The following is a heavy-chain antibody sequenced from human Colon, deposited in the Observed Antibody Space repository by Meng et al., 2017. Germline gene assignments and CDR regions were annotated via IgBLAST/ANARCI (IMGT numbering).Heavy chain of an antibody. CDR1: GFTFSSYA. CDR3: ARVQGELLRYFDY. V-gene: IGHV3-30*04. D-gene: IGHD1-26*01. CDR2: ISYDGSNK. Sequence: SLKISCAASGFTFSSYAMHWVRQAPGKGLEWVAVISYDGSNKYYADSVKGRFTISRDNSKNTLYLQMNSLRAEDTAVYYCARVQGELLRYFDYWGQGTLVTVSS. J-gene: IGHJ4*02.